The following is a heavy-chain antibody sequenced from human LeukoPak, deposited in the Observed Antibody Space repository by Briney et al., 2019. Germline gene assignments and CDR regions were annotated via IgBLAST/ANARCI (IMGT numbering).Heavy chain of an antibody. J-gene: IGHJ5*02. V-gene: IGHV4-34*01. Sequence: PSETLSLTCAVYGGSFSGYYWSWIRQPPGKGLEWIGEINHSGSTNYNPSLKSRVTISVDTSKNQFSLKLSSVTAADTAVYYCAGRPTLLGYCSSTSCYPREGANWFDPWGQGTLVTVSS. CDR1: GGSFSGYY. CDR3: AGRPTLLGYCSSTSCYPREGANWFDP. D-gene: IGHD2-2*01. CDR2: INHSGST.